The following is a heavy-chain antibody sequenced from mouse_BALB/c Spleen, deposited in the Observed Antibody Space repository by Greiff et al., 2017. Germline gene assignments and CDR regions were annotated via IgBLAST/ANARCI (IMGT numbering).Heavy chain of an antibody. D-gene: IGHD1-1*01. CDR3: ARAELLYYYAMDY. J-gene: IGHJ4*01. CDR2: ISDGGSYT. CDR1: GFTFSDYY. Sequence: EVQLVESGGGLVKPGGSLKLSCAASGFTFSDYYMYWVRQTPEKRLEWVATISDGGSYTYYPDSVKGRFTISRDNAKNNLYLQMSSLKSEDTAMYYCARAELLYYYAMDYWGQGTSVTVSS. V-gene: IGHV5-4*02.